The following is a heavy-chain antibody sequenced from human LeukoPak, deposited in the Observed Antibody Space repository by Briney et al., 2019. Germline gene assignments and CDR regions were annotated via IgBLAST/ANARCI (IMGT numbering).Heavy chain of an antibody. V-gene: IGHV1-69*04. CDR1: GYTFTSYY. CDR3: ARDSPVPDY. Sequence: SVKVSCKASGYTFTSYYMHWVRQAPGQGLEWMGRIIPILGIANYAQKFQGRVTITADKSTSTAYMELSSLRSEDTAVYYCARDSPVPDYWGQGTLVTVSS. J-gene: IGHJ4*02. CDR2: IIPILGIA. D-gene: IGHD2-2*01.